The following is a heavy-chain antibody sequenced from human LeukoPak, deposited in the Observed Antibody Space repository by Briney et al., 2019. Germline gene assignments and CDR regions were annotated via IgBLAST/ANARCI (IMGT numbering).Heavy chain of an antibody. CDR3: ARETRYSSSWYDY. Sequence: SETLSLTCTVSGGSISSSSYYWGWIRQPPGKGLGWIGSIYYSGSTYYNPSLKSRVTISVDTSKNQFSLKLSSVTAADTAVYYCARETRYSSSWYDYWGQGTLATVSS. CDR1: GGSISSSSYY. V-gene: IGHV4-39*07. CDR2: IYYSGST. D-gene: IGHD6-13*01. J-gene: IGHJ4*02.